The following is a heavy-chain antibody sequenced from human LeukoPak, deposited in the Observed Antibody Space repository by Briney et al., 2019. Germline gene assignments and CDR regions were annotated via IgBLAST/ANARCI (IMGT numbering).Heavy chain of an antibody. V-gene: IGHV3-48*01. J-gene: IGHJ4*02. CDR2: ISSGSSTI. D-gene: IGHD3-16*01. CDR3: VRDWGGLYYFDY. Sequence: PGGTLRLSCAASGFTFSSYGMSWVRQAPGKGLEWVSYISSGSSTIKYADSVKGRFTIFRDNPKNLVYLQMNSLRVEDTAVYYCVRDWGGLYYFDYWGQGTLVTVSS. CDR1: GFTFSSYG.